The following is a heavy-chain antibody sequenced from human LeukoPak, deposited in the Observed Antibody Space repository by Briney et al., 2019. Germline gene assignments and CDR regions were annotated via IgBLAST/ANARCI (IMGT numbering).Heavy chain of an antibody. Sequence: PSETLSLTCAVYGGSFSGYYWSWIRQPPGKGLEWIGYIYYSGSTNYNPSLKSRVTISVDTSRNQFSLKLSSVTAADTAVYYCARLMTYYYYGMDVWGQGTTVTVSS. CDR3: ARLMTYYYYGMDV. V-gene: IGHV4-59*08. J-gene: IGHJ6*02. CDR2: IYYSGST. CDR1: GGSFSGYY. D-gene: IGHD3-16*01.